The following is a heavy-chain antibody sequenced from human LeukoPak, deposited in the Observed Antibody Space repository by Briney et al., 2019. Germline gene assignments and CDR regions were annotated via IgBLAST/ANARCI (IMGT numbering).Heavy chain of an antibody. D-gene: IGHD6-19*01. J-gene: IGHJ6*02. CDR3: ARDSSGYHYYYGMDV. CDR1: GGTFSSYA. Sequence: ASVKVSCKASGGTFSSYAISWVRQAPGQGLEWMGGNIPIFGTANYAQKFQGRVTITADESTSTAYMELSSLRSEDTAVYYCARDSSGYHYYYGMDVWGQGTTVTVSS. V-gene: IGHV1-69*13. CDR2: NIPIFGTA.